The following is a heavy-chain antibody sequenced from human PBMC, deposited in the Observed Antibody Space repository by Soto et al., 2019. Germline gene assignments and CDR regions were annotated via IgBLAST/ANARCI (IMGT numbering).Heavy chain of an antibody. CDR1: GFTFSSYT. CDR2: ISGSGSST. V-gene: IGHV3-23*01. J-gene: IGHJ4*02. D-gene: IGHD7-27*01. Sequence: EVQLLESGGGLVEPGGSRRLSCAASGFTFSSYTMSWVRQAPGKGLESVSTISGSGSSTYATDSVKGRCTISIYNSKNSLYLQMNSLRVEDTAIYDCAEAWGIDYWGRCTLVAVSS. CDR3: AEAWGIDY.